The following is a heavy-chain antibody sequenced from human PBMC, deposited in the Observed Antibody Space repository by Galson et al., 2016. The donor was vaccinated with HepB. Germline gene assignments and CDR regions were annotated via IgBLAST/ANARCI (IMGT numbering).Heavy chain of an antibody. D-gene: IGHD2-15*01. V-gene: IGHV4-61*01. CDR2: IYYSGST. CDR1: GGSINSENHY. J-gene: IGHJ3*02. Sequence: SETLSLTCTVSGGSINSENHYWSWIRQPPGKGLEWIGYIYYSGSTNYTPSLKSRATISVDTPKNQFSLKLSSVTAADTAVYYCARRRGGDAFDIWGQGTMVTVSS. CDR3: ARRRGGDAFDI.